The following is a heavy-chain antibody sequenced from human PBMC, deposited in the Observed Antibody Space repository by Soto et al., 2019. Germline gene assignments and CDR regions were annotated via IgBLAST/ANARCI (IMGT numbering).Heavy chain of an antibody. J-gene: IGHJ4*02. D-gene: IGHD6-13*01. Sequence: ASETLSLPCAVSGGSISSSNWWSWVRQPPGKGLEWIGEIYHSGSTNYNPSLKSRVTISVDKSKNQFSLKLSSVTAADTAVYYCARDSSSWYHLFDYWGQGTLVTVSS. V-gene: IGHV4-4*02. CDR2: IYHSGST. CDR1: GGSISSSNW. CDR3: ARDSSSWYHLFDY.